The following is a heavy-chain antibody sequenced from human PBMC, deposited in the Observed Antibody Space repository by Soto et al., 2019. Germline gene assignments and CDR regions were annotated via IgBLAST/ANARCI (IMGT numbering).Heavy chain of an antibody. J-gene: IGHJ4*02. CDR1: GVSISSGNW. V-gene: IGHV4-4*02. Sequence: SETLSLTCAVSGVSISSGNWWTCVRQSPQRGLEYIGEIFHDGTANYYPSFERRVAISVDTSKNQFSLKLTSVTAADTAIYFCARLVYDTRLNYMYFDFWGQGTLVTVSS. CDR3: ARLVYDTRLNYMYFDF. CDR2: IFHDGTA. D-gene: IGHD3-10*01.